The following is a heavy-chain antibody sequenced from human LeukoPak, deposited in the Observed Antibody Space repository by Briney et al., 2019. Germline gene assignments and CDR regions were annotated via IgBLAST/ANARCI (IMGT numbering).Heavy chain of an antibody. CDR3: AKDLFNSNDAFDI. J-gene: IGHJ3*02. CDR1: GFTFSSYA. V-gene: IGHV3-23*01. Sequence: GGSLRLSCAASGFTFSSYAVSWVRQAPGKGLEWVSAISGSGGSTYYADSVKGRFTISRDNSKNTLYLQMNSLRAEDTAVYYCAKDLFNSNDAFDIWGQGTMVTVSS. CDR2: ISGSGGST. D-gene: IGHD6-13*01.